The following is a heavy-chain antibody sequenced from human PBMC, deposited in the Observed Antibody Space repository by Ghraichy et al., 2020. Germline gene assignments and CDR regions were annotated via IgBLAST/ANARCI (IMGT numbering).Heavy chain of an antibody. CDR3: AKTMASFRNDGLNV. Sequence: GGSLRLSCAASGFSFSNHAMTWVRQAPGKGLEWVSIIRGGGGVTFYADSVEGRFTISRDNSKNTLYLQMNSLRAEDTAVYYCAKTMASFRNDGLNVWGQGTTVTVSS. J-gene: IGHJ6*02. D-gene: IGHD1-1*01. CDR2: IRGGGGVT. V-gene: IGHV3-23*01. CDR1: GFSFSNHA.